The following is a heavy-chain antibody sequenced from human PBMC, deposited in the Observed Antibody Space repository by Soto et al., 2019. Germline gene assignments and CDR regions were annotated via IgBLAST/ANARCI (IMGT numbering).Heavy chain of an antibody. J-gene: IGHJ3*02. CDR1: GFSFTSYW. V-gene: IGHV5-51*01. CDR2: IYHRDSDT. D-gene: IGHD3-3*01. CDR3: AGTGVSHAFEI. Sequence: GESLKISCNGSGFSFTSYWIGWVRQMPGKGLECMGIIYHRDSDTRYNPSFQGQVTISVDESISTAYLRWSSLETSDTAIYYCAGTGVSHAFEIWGQGTMVTVSS.